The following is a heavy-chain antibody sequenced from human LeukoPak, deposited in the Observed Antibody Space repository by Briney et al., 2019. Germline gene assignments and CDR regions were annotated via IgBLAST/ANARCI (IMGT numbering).Heavy chain of an antibody. V-gene: IGHV1-2*04. CDR2: INPNSGGT. Sequence: ASVKVSCKASGYTFTSYYMHWVRQAPGQGLEWMGWINPNSGGTNYAQKFQGWVTMTRDTSISTAYMELSRLRSDDTAVYYCARGRYYDILTGPIGPAFDIWGQGTMVTVSS. CDR3: ARGRYYDILTGPIGPAFDI. CDR1: GYTFTSYY. D-gene: IGHD3-9*01. J-gene: IGHJ3*02.